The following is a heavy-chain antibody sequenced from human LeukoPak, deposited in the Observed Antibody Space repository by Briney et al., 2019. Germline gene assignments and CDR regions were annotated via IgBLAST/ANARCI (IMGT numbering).Heavy chain of an antibody. D-gene: IGHD1-26*01. CDR3: ARGRRGSYFQDY. J-gene: IGHJ4*02. CDR1: GDSIGSSNSY. V-gene: IGHV4-39*07. CDR2: MWFGATT. Sequence: SETLSLTCTVSGDSIGSSNSYWGWIRQPPGKGLEWIGSMWFGATTSYDPSLKSRVTISIDPSKNQFSLKLSSVTAADTALYYCARGRRGSYFQDYWGQGILVTVSS.